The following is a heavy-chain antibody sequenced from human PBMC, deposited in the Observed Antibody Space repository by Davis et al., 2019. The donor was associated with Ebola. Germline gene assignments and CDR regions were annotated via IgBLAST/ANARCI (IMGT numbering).Heavy chain of an antibody. D-gene: IGHD3-10*01. J-gene: IGHJ6*02. CDR3: ARDFEDGFLYYYYYGMDV. CDR2: ISGDGGST. V-gene: IGHV3-43*02. CDR1: GFTFDDYA. Sequence: GESLKISCAASGFTFDDYAMHWVRQAPGKGLEWVSLISGDGGSTYYADSVKGRFTISRDNSKNSLYLQMNSLRTEDTALYYCARDFEDGFLYYYYYGMDVWGQGTTVTVSS.